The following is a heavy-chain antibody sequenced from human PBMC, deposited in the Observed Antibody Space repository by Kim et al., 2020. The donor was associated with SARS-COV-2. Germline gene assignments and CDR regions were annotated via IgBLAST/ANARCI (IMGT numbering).Heavy chain of an antibody. CDR3: ASLITMIRYYYGMDV. D-gene: IGHD3-22*01. V-gene: IGHV4-34*01. Sequence: PSLKSRVTISVDTSKNQFSLKLSSVTAADTAVYYCASLITMIRYYYGMDVWGQGTTVTVSS. J-gene: IGHJ6*02.